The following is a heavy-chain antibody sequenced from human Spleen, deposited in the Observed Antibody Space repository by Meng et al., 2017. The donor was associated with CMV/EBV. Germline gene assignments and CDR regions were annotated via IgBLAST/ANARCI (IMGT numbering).Heavy chain of an antibody. J-gene: IGHJ4*02. V-gene: IGHV3-23*01. CDR1: GFTFSSYS. D-gene: IGHD6-19*01. CDR3: AKADLAVAGRI. Sequence: GESLKISCAASGFTFSSYSMNWVRQAPGKGLEWVSAISGSGGSTYYADSVKGRFTISRDNSKNTLYLQMNSLRAEDTAVYYCAKADLAVAGRIWGQGTLVTVSS. CDR2: ISGSGGST.